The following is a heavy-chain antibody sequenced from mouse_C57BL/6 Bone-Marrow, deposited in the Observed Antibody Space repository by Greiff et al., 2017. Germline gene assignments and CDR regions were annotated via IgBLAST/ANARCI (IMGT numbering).Heavy chain of an antibody. D-gene: IGHD2-5*01. CDR1: GYAFTNYL. J-gene: IGHJ2*01. Sequence: QVQLQQSGAELVRPGTSVKVSCKASGYAFTNYLIEWVKQRPGQGLEWIGVINPGSGGTNYNEKLKGKATLTADKSSSTAYMQLSSLTSEDSAVYFCARTPYSNYVFDYWGQGTTLTVSS. CDR2: INPGSGGT. CDR3: ARTPYSNYVFDY. V-gene: IGHV1-54*01.